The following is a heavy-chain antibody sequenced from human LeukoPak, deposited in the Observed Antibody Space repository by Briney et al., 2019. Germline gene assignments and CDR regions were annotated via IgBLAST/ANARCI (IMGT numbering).Heavy chain of an antibody. CDR1: GFTFDDYA. D-gene: IGHD6-19*01. Sequence: GRSLRLSCAASGFTFDDYAMFWVRQAPGKGLEWVSGISWNSKNIGYAASVKGRFTISRDNAKNSLYLQMNSLRAEDTAFYYCARGNRDSSGFYYYYGLDVWGQGTTVTVSS. CDR3: ARGNRDSSGFYYYYGLDV. J-gene: IGHJ6*02. V-gene: IGHV3-9*01. CDR2: ISWNSKNI.